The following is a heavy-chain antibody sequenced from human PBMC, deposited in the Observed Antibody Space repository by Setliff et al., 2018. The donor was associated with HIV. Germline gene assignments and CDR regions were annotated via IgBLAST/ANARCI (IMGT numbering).Heavy chain of an antibody. V-gene: IGHV1-8*03. J-gene: IGHJ6*03. CDR2: MNPDSGNT. Sequence: ASVKVSCKASGGPFSSYSISWVRQAPGQGLEWMGWMNPDSGNTGSAQNFQGRLTITWNTSISTAYMELGSLGFDDTAVYFCARTRSGGSSVYYYYYMDVWGQGTAVTVSS. CDR1: GGPFSSYS. CDR3: ARTRSGGSSVYYYYYMDV. D-gene: IGHD2-15*01.